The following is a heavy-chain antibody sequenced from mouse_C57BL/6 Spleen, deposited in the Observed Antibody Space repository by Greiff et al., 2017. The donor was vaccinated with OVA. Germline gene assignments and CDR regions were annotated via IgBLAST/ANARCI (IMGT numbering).Heavy chain of an antibody. V-gene: IGHV3-8*01. CDR1: GYSITSDY. CDR3: ARGGVIYDGYAPYYFDD. CDR2: IRYSGST. Sequence: EVTLMESGPGLAKPSPTLSLPCSVTGYSITSDYWNWIRKFPGNKLEYMGYIRYSGSTSYNPSLISRISITRDTSKNQYYLQLNSVTTEDTATYYSARGGVIYDGYAPYYFDDWGQGTTLTVAS. D-gene: IGHD2-2*01. J-gene: IGHJ2*01.